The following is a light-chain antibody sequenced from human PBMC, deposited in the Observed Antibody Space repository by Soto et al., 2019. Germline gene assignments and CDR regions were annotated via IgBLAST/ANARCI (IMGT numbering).Light chain of an antibody. V-gene: IGKV2-28*01. CDR3: MQALQTPPT. CDR2: LGS. Sequence: IVLTQSPLSLPVMPGEAASISCRSSQSLLYSNGYNYLDWYLQKPGQSPQLLIYLGSNRASGVPDRFSGSGSGTDFTLTISRVEAEDVGIYYCMQALQTPPTFGGGTKVEIK. CDR1: QSLLYSNGYNY. J-gene: IGKJ4*01.